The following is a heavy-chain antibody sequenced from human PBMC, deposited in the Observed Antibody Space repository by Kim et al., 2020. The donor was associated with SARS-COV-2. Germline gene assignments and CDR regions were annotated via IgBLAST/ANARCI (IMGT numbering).Heavy chain of an antibody. Sequence: GESLKISCEGSGYSFTSYWIGWVRQMPGKGLEWMGIIYPGDSDTRYSPSFQGQVTISADKSISTAYLQWSSLKASDTAMYYCARSNLPAARPFDYWGQGTLVTVSS. J-gene: IGHJ4*02. D-gene: IGHD6-6*01. CDR3: ARSNLPAARPFDY. CDR2: IYPGDSDT. CDR1: GYSFTSYW. V-gene: IGHV5-51*01.